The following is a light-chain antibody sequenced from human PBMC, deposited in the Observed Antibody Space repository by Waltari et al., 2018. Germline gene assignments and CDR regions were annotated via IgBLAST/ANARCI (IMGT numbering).Light chain of an antibody. V-gene: IGKV4-1*01. CDR1: QSLLYASTNKSY. J-gene: IGKJ1*01. CDR2: WAS. CDR3: HQYYSSPQT. Sequence: DILMTQSPDSLPVSLGDRVTLSCTSSQSLLYASTNKSYLAWYQQKVGQPPKLLFYWASIRESGVPDRFTGSGSGTNFTLTISNLQSEDVAVYYCHQYYSSPQTFGRGTKVEVK.